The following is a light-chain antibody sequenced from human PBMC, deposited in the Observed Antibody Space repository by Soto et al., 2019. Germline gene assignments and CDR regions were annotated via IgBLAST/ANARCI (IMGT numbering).Light chain of an antibody. V-gene: IGLV3-1*01. CDR3: QAWDSTTVL. CDR1: QLGDKD. CDR2: QDN. Sequence: SYELTQPPSVSVSPGQTASITCSGDQLGDKDACWYQQKPGQSPVLLICQDNNRPSGIPERFSGSNSGNTATLTISGTRTADEGDYYCQAWDSTTVLFGGGTKLTVL. J-gene: IGLJ2*01.